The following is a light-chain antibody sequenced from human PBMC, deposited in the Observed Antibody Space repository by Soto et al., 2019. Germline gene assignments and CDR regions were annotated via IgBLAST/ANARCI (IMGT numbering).Light chain of an antibody. CDR1: NSNIGHNY. CDR3: GGWDSSLSAVV. CDR2: DNN. J-gene: IGLJ2*01. Sequence: QSVLPQPPSLSAAPGPEVTISCSGRNSNIGHNYVSWYQQLPGTAPKLLICDNNKRPSGIPDRFSGSKSGTSATLGITGLQTGDEADYYCGGWDSSLSAVVFGGGTKRTVL. V-gene: IGLV1-51*01.